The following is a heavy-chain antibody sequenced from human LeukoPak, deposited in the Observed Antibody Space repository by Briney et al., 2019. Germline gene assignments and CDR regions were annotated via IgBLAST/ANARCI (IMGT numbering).Heavy chain of an antibody. CDR1: GGSISSYY. Sequence: SETLSLTCTVCGGSISSYYWSWIRQPPGKGLEWIGYIHYSGSNTYNPSLKSRVTMSVDTSNNQVSLKLSSVTAADTAVYYCARWYCSSNTCYHMDVWGKGTTVTVSS. V-gene: IGHV4-59*01. CDR2: IHYSGSN. D-gene: IGHD2-2*01. CDR3: ARWYCSSNTCYHMDV. J-gene: IGHJ6*03.